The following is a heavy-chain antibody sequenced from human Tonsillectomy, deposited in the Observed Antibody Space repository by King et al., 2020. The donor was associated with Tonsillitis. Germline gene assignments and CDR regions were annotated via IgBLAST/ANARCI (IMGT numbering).Heavy chain of an antibody. CDR3: ARIEAAFDSNWFDP. CDR1: GYTFTGHY. CDR2: INPNSGGT. V-gene: IGHV1-2*02. D-gene: IGHD3-3*02. J-gene: IGHJ5*02. Sequence: QLVQSGAEVKKPGASVKVSCKASGYTFTGHYIHWVRQAPGQGLEWMGWINPNSGGTKYVQKFQGRVTMTRETSISTAYMELGRLRGDDTAVYYCARIEAAFDSNWFDPWGQGTLVTVSS.